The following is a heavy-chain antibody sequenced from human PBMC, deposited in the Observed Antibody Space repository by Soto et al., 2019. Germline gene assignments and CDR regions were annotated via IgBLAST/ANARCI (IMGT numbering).Heavy chain of an antibody. V-gene: IGHV3-48*01. Sequence: EVQLVESGGGLVQPGGSLRLSCAASGFTFSSYSMNWVRQAPGKGLEWVSYISSSSSTIYYADSVKGRFTISRDNAKNSLYLQMNSLRAEDTAVYYCARDHSPITYYYGSGSSSAEFDYWGQGTLVTVSS. D-gene: IGHD3-10*01. CDR1: GFTFSSYS. CDR2: ISSSSSTI. J-gene: IGHJ4*02. CDR3: ARDHSPITYYYGSGSSSAEFDY.